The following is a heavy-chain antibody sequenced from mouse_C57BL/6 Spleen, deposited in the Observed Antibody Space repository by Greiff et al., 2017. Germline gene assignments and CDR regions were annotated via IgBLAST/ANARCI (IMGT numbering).Heavy chain of an antibody. J-gene: IGHJ4*01. CDR1: GFSFNTYA. CDR3: VRQWLLDAMDY. V-gene: IGHV10-1*01. CDR2: IRSKSNNYAT. Sequence: EVKLVESGGGLVQPKGSLKLSCAASGFSFNTYAMNWVRQAPGKGLEWVARIRSKSNNYATYYADSVKDRFTISRDDSESMLYLQMNNLKTEDTAMYYCVRQWLLDAMDYWGQGTSVTVSS. D-gene: IGHD2-3*01.